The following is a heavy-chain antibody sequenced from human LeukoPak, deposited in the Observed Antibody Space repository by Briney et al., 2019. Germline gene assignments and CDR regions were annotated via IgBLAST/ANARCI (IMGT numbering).Heavy chain of an antibody. J-gene: IGHJ4*02. V-gene: IGHV3-30-3*01. CDR2: ISYDGSNK. CDR1: GFTFSSYA. D-gene: IGHD1-26*01. CDR3: AREYSGSYYSVDY. Sequence: GGSLRLSCAASGFTFSSYAMHWVRQAPGKGLEWVAVISYDGSNKYYADSVKGRFTISRDNSKSTLYLQMNSLRAEDTAAYYCAREYSGSYYSVDYWGQGTLVTVSS.